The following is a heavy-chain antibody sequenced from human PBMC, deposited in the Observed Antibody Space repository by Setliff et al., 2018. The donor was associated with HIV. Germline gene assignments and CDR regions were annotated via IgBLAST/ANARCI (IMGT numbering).Heavy chain of an antibody. CDR3: ATGGYYYYDKSDYYYHIDA. V-gene: IGHV1-69*13. J-gene: IGHJ6*03. Sequence: ASVKVSCKASGGTFSSYAISWVRQAPGQGLEWMGGIIPIYGTANYAQKFQGRVTITADESSSTAYMELSSLRSEDTAVYYCATGGYYYYDKSDYYYHIDAWGKGTTVTVSS. CDR1: GGTFSSYA. CDR2: IIPIYGTA. D-gene: IGHD3-22*01.